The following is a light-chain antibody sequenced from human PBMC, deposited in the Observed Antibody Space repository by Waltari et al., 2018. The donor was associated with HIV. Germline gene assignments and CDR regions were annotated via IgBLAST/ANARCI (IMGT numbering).Light chain of an antibody. CDR1: SGSVSTNSY. CDR2: STN. V-gene: IGLV8-61*01. CDR3: VLYMGSGVWV. J-gene: IGLJ3*02. Sequence: QTVVTQEPSFSVSPGGTVTLTCGLSSGSVSTNSYPSWYQQTPGQAPRTLIYSTNTRSSGGPERFSGSILGNKAALTITGAQADDESDYYCVLYMGSGVWVFGGGTKLTVL.